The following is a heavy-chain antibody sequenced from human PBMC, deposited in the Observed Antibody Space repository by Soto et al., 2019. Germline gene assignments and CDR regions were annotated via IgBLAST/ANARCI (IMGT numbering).Heavy chain of an antibody. CDR1: VGSVSSGAYY. J-gene: IGHJ4*02. V-gene: IGHV4-61*08. CDR3: ARDWDSGYDLVY. CDR2: MYHSGST. D-gene: IGHD5-12*01. Sequence: SETLSLTCTVSVGSVSSGAYYWSWIRQPPGKGLEWIGYMYHSGSTNYNPSLKSRVTISVDTSKNQFSLKLSSVTAADTAIYFCARDWDSGYDLVYWGQGTLVTVSS.